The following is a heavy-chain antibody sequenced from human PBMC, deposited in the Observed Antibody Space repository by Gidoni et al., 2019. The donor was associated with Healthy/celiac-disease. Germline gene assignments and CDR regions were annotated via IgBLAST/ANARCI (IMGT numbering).Heavy chain of an antibody. CDR1: GFTLSRYS. CDR2: ISSSSSYI. V-gene: IGHV3-21*01. CDR3: ARSRPSFDY. Sequence: EVQLVESGGGLVRPGGSLRLSCAASGFTLSRYSMNWVRQAPGKGLEWVSSISSSSSYIDDADSVKGRVTISRDNAKNSLYLQMNSLRAEDTAVYYCARSRPSFDYWGQGTLVTVSS. J-gene: IGHJ4*02.